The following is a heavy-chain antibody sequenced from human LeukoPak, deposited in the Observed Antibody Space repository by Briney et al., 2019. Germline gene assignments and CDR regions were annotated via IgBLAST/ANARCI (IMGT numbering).Heavy chain of an antibody. D-gene: IGHD1-26*01. CDR1: GGSISSGGYY. CDR2: IYYSGST. Sequence: PSQTLSLTCTVSGGSISSGGYYWSWIRQHPGKGLEWIGYIYYSGSTYYNPSLKSRVTISVDTSKNQFSLKLSSVTAADTAVYYCARLSWVPPHYYMDVWGKGTTVTVS. J-gene: IGHJ6*03. CDR3: ARLSWVPPHYYMDV. V-gene: IGHV4-31*03.